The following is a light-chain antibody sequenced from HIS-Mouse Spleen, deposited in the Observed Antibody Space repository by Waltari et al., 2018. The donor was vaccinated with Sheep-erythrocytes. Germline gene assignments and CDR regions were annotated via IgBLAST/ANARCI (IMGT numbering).Light chain of an antibody. Sequence: EIVLTQSPATLSLSPGERANLSCRASQSVSSYLAWYQQKPGQAPRLLIYDASNRATGIPARFSGSGSGTDFNLTISSLEPEDFAVYYCQQRSNWPPITFGQGTRLEIK. CDR1: QSVSSY. CDR2: DAS. J-gene: IGKJ5*01. CDR3: QQRSNWPPIT. V-gene: IGKV3-11*01.